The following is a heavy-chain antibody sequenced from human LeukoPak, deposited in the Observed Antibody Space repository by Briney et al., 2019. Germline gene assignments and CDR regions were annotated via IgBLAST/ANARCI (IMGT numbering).Heavy chain of an antibody. Sequence: GGSLTLSCAASGFTFSSYWMSWVRQAPGKGLEWVANIKQDGSEKYYVDSVKGRFTISRDNAKNSLYLQMNSLRAEDTAVYYCAREGRYFDWLPYDDAFDIWGQGTMVTVSS. V-gene: IGHV3-7*01. D-gene: IGHD3-9*01. J-gene: IGHJ3*02. CDR3: AREGRYFDWLPYDDAFDI. CDR1: GFTFSSYW. CDR2: IKQDGSEK.